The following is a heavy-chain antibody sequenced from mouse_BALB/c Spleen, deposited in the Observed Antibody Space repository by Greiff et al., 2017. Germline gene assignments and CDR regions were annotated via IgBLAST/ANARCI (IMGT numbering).Heavy chain of an antibody. Sequence: EVKLVESGPELVKPGASMKISCKASGYSFTGYTMNWVKQSHGKNLEWIGLINPYNGGTSYNQKFKGKATLTVDKSSSTAYMELLSLTSEDSAVYYCARFYHDPGEGFAYWGQGTLVTVSA. V-gene: IGHV1-18*01. CDR1: GYSFTGYT. CDR2: INPYNGGT. D-gene: IGHD2-4*01. J-gene: IGHJ3*01. CDR3: ARFYHDPGEGFAY.